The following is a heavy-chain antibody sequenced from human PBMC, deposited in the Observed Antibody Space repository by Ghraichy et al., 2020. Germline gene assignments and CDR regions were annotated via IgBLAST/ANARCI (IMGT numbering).Heavy chain of an antibody. CDR2: IYHNGRT. Sequence: SETLSLTCTVSGDSLNNYYWSWIRQAPGKGLEWIGSIYHNGRTKYNPSLKSRVTMSVDTSKNQFSLSLTSVTAADMAVFYCARDQEWRVSSSGFDPWGQGTLVSVSP. D-gene: IGHD6-19*01. CDR3: ARDQEWRVSSSGFDP. V-gene: IGHV4-59*01. CDR1: GDSLNNYY. J-gene: IGHJ5*02.